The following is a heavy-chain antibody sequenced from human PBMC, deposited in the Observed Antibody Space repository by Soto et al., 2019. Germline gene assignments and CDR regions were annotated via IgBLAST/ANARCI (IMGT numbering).Heavy chain of an antibody. CDR3: ARTGLGYCSSTSCYEPHGLVTSNYFDY. CDR1: GGSFSGYY. CDR2: INHSGST. Sequence: SETLSLTCAVYGGSFSGYYWSWIRQPPGKGLEWIGEINHSGSTNYNPSLKSRVTISVDTSKNQSSLKLSSVTAADTAVYYCARTGLGYCSSTSCYEPHGLVTSNYFDYWGQGTLVTVSS. V-gene: IGHV4-34*01. J-gene: IGHJ4*02. D-gene: IGHD2-2*01.